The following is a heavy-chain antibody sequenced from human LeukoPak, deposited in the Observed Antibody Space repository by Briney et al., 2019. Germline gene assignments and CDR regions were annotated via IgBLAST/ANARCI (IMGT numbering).Heavy chain of an antibody. Sequence: ASVKVSCKASGDTFSGYYMHWVRQAPGQGLEWVGCINPNSGGTNYAQKFQGRVTMTRDTSISTAYMELSRLRSDDTAVYYCAVLSSARAARPDFDYWGQGTLVTVSS. D-gene: IGHD6-6*01. J-gene: IGHJ4*02. CDR2: INPNSGGT. CDR1: GDTFSGYY. V-gene: IGHV1-2*02. CDR3: AVLSSARAARPDFDY.